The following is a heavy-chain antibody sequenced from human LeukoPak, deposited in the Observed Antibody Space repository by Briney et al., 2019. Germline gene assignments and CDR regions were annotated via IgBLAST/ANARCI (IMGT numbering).Heavy chain of an antibody. J-gene: IGHJ4*02. Sequence: SETLSLTCTVSGGSISSYYWSWIRQPPGKGLEWIGYIYYSGSTNYNPSLKSRVTISVDTSKNQFSLKLSSVTAADTAVYYCVRYSSSWGLFDYWGQGTLVTVPS. CDR2: IYYSGST. CDR3: VRYSSSWGLFDY. V-gene: IGHV4-59*01. CDR1: GGSISSYY. D-gene: IGHD6-13*01.